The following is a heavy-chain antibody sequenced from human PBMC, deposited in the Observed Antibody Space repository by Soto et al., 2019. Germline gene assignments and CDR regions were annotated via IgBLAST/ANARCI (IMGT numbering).Heavy chain of an antibody. D-gene: IGHD6-13*01. V-gene: IGHV1-69*06. CDR2: INPLFGTS. J-gene: IGHJ3*02. CDR3: ASPVAASDDDAFDT. CDR1: TDTFAGYA. Sequence: QVHLVQSGAEVKKTESAVKVSCRASTDTFAGYAINWVRQAPGQGLEWMGTINPLFGTSKYAQKFQGRVSITADKSTSTAFMELMSLRFEDTGLYFCASPVAASDDDAFDTWCQGTLVTVSS.